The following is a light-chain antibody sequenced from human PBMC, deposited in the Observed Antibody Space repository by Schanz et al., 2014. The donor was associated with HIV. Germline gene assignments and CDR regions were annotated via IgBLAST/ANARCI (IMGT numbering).Light chain of an antibody. V-gene: IGLV1-44*01. CDR3: QSYDSSLSGSNVV. CDR1: VSNVGSNS. J-gene: IGLJ2*01. CDR2: SYT. Sequence: QSVLTQPPSASGTPGQRVTISCSGSVSNVGSNSVNWYQQFPGAAPKLLIYSYTQRPSGVPDRFSGSKSGTSASLAITGLQAEDEADYYCQSYDSSLSGSNVVFGGGTKLTVL.